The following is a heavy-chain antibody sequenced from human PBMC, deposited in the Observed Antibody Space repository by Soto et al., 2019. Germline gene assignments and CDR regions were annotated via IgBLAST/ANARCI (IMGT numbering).Heavy chain of an antibody. CDR2: ITPYNDHT. J-gene: IGHJ4*02. CDR1: GYSFTMYG. D-gene: IGHD2-15*01. CDR3: ARDRGDDYCSGGNCYGDY. Sequence: QVQLVHSGGEVKKPGASVKVSCKASGYSFTMYGISWVRQAPGQGLEWMGWITPYNDHTSYAKKFQGRVTMTTDTSTSTVYMELRSLTSDDTAVYYCARDRGDDYCSGGNCYGDYWGQGTLVTVSS. V-gene: IGHV1-18*01.